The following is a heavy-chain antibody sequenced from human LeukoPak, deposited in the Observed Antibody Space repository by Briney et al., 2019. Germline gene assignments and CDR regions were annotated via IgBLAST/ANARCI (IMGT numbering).Heavy chain of an antibody. J-gene: IGHJ4*02. Sequence: GGSLRLSCAASGFIFSSYWMHWVRQAPGKGLVWVSRINKDGSITTYADSVKGRFTISRDNAKNTLYLQMNSLRAEDTAVYYCAREGFVAAKDYWGRGTLVTVSS. V-gene: IGHV3-74*03. D-gene: IGHD1-26*01. CDR1: GFIFSSYW. CDR3: AREGFVAAKDY. CDR2: INKDGSIT.